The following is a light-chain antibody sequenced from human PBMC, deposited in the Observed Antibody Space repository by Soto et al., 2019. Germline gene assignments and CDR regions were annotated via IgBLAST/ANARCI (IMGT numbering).Light chain of an antibody. Sequence: QSVLTQPRSVSGSPGQSVAISCTVTSSDVGGYNYISWYQQHPGKAPKLIIYDVTKRPSGVPDRFSGSSSGNTASLTIPGLQAEDEADYFCCSYAGSYSYVFGTGTKVTVL. CDR3: CSYAGSYSYV. CDR1: SSDVGGYNY. J-gene: IGLJ1*01. CDR2: DVT. V-gene: IGLV2-11*01.